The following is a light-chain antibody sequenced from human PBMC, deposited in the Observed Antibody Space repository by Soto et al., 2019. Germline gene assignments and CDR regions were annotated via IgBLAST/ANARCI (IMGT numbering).Light chain of an antibody. CDR2: GAS. Sequence: EVVVTQSPATLSVSPGERVTLSCRASQSVSTNLAWYQQKPGQAPRHLISGASTRATDIPARFSGSGSGTEFTLTISSLQSEDLAVYYCQQYNNWHLTFGGGTKVEIK. V-gene: IGKV3-15*01. CDR1: QSVSTN. J-gene: IGKJ4*01. CDR3: QQYNNWHLT.